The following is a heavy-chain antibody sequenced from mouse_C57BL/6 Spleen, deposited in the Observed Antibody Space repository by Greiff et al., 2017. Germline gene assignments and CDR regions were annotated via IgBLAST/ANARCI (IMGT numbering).Heavy chain of an antibody. CDR3: ANVPYGSPWFAY. V-gene: IGHV14-3*01. Sequence: EVMLVESVAELVRPGASVKLSCTASGFNIKNTYMHWVKQRPEQGLEWIGRIDPANGNTKYAPKFQGKATITADTSSNTAYLQLSSLTSEDTAIYYCANVPYGSPWFAYWGQGTLVTVSA. J-gene: IGHJ3*01. CDR1: GFNIKNTY. CDR2: IDPANGNT. D-gene: IGHD1-1*01.